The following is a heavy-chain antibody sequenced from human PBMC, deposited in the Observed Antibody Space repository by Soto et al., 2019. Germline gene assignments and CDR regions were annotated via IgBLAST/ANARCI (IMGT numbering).Heavy chain of an antibody. V-gene: IGHV4-38-2*02. CDR2: MYHSGIA. D-gene: IGHD3-22*01. CDR3: ERDYEYYYDNSADYSRPFDF. Sequence: SETLSLTCAVSGYSIRNGYYWGWIRQPPGKGLEWIGSMYHSGIAYYNPSLQSRVAISIDTSKNQFSLKLISVTAADTAVYYCERDYEYYYDNSADYSRPFDFWGQGILVTVLL. J-gene: IGHJ4*02. CDR1: GYSIRNGYY.